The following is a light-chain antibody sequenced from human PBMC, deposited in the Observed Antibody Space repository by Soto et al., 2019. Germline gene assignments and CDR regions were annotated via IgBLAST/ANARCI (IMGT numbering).Light chain of an antibody. V-gene: IGKV3-20*01. CDR3: EQYGGSPLT. J-gene: IGKJ1*01. Sequence: EIVLTQSPGTLSLSSGERATLSCRASQTINDRHLAWYQQKPGQAPRLLIYDASSRATGVPDRFSGSGSGSDFTLTIARLEPEEFAVYSCEQYGGSPLTFGQGTKVEIK. CDR2: DAS. CDR1: QTINDRH.